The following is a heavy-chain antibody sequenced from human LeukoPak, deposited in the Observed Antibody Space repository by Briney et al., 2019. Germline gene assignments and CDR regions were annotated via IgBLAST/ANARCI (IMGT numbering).Heavy chain of an antibody. CDR2: ISWNSGSI. J-gene: IGHJ4*02. Sequence: GGSLRLSCAASGFTFDDYAMHWVRQAPGKGLEWVSGISWNSGSIGYADSVKGRFTISRDNTKNSLYLQMNSLRAEDMALYYCARYYYDSSGYYGFDYWGQGTLVTVSS. CDR1: GFTFDDYA. V-gene: IGHV3-9*03. CDR3: ARYYYDSSGYYGFDY. D-gene: IGHD3-22*01.